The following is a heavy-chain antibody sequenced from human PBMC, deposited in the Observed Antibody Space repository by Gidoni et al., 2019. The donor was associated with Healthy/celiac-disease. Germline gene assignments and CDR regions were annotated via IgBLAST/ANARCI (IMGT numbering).Heavy chain of an antibody. CDR2: SSTSNGNI. V-gene: IGHV1-18*04. Sequence: QVQLVQSGAEVKKPGASVKVSCKASGYTFTSHGLSWVRQAPGQGLEWMGWSSTSNGNINYAQKLQGRVTMTTDTSTSTAYMELRSLRSDDPAVYYCAREIFYDFWSGTFRGMDVLGQGTTVTVSS. CDR3: AREIFYDFWSGTFRGMDV. J-gene: IGHJ6*02. CDR1: GYTFTSHG. D-gene: IGHD3-3*01.